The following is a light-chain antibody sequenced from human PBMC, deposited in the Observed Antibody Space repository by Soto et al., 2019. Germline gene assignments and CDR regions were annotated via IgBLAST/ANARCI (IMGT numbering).Light chain of an antibody. J-gene: IGLJ2*01. CDR1: SSNIGAGYD. Sequence: QSVLTQPPSVSGAPGQRVTISCTGSSSNIGAGYDVHWYQQLPGTAPKLLIYGNSNRPSGVPDRFSGSKSGTSASLAITGLQAEDEADYYCQSYDCSLRAVVFGGGTKLTVL. CDR3: QSYDCSLRAVV. CDR2: GNS. V-gene: IGLV1-40*01.